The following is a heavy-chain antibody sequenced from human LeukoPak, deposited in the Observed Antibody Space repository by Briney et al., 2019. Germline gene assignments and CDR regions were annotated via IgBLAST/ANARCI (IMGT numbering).Heavy chain of an antibody. CDR3: AKSRGSSSYYYYGMDV. D-gene: IGHD1-26*01. J-gene: IGHJ6*02. CDR2: ISYDGSNK. Sequence: PGGSLSLSCAASGFTFSNYWMHWVRQAPGKGLEWVAVISYDGSNKYYADSVKGRFTISRDNSKNTLYLQMNSLRAEDTAVYYCAKSRGSSSYYYYGMDVWGQGTTVTVSS. CDR1: GFTFSNYW. V-gene: IGHV3-30*18.